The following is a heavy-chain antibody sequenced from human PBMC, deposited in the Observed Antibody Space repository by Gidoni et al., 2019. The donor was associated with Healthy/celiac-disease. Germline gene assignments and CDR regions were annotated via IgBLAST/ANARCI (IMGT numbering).Heavy chain of an antibody. CDR2: ISYDGSNK. D-gene: IGHD3-22*01. J-gene: IGHJ4*02. CDR1: GFTFSSYA. V-gene: IGHV3-30*04. Sequence: QVQLVESGGGVVQPGRSLRLSCAASGFTFSSYAMHWVRQAPGKGLEWVAVISYDGSNKYYADAVKCRFTISRDNSKNTLYLQMNSLRAEDTAVYYCARADYYDSSGGLIDYWGQGTLVTVSS. CDR3: ARADYYDSSGGLIDY.